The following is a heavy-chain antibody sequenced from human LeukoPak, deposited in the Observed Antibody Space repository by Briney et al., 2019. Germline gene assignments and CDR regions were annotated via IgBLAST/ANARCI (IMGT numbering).Heavy chain of an antibody. Sequence: PGGSLRLSCATSGFTFSSYGMSWVRQAPGKGLEWVSLISGTGGSTYYADSVKGRFTISRDNSRNMLYLQMNTLRGEDTAVYFCAKAIELHDAFDMWGQGTTVTVSS. CDR2: ISGTGGST. CDR3: AKAIELHDAFDM. D-gene: IGHD2/OR15-2a*01. V-gene: IGHV3-23*01. J-gene: IGHJ3*02. CDR1: GFTFSSYG.